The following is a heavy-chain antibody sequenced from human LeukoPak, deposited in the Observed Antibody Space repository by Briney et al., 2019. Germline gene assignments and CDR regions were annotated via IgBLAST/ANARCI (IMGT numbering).Heavy chain of an antibody. CDR3: ARETSDYGSGSYYNLDY. D-gene: IGHD3-10*01. J-gene: IGHJ4*02. Sequence: SETLSLTCTVSGGSISSSRYYWGWLRQPPGKGLEWIGCIYYSKSTYYHPSLKSRVTISVDKSKNQFSLKLSSVTAADTAVYYCARETSDYGSGSYYNLDYWGQGTLVTVSS. V-gene: IGHV4-39*02. CDR2: IYYSKST. CDR1: GGSISSSRYY.